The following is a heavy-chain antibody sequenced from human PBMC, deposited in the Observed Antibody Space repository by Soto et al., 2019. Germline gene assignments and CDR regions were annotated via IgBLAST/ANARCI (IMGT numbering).Heavy chain of an antibody. V-gene: IGHV3-30*18. J-gene: IGHJ6*03. CDR2: ISYDGSNK. D-gene: IGHD3-10*01. Sequence: GGSLRLSCAASGFTFSSYGMHWVRQAPGKGLEWVAVISYDGSNKYYADSVKGRFTISRDNSKNTLYLQMNSLRAEDTAVYYCAKNGGYYGSGSWVDYYYYYMDVWGKGTTVTVSS. CDR3: AKNGGYYGSGSWVDYYYYYMDV. CDR1: GFTFSSYG.